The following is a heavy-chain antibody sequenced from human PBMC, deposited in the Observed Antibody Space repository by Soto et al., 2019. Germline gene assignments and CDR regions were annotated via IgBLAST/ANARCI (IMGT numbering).Heavy chain of an antibody. J-gene: IGHJ6*02. Sequence: GESLKISCKGSGYSFTSYWIGWVRQVPGKGLEWMGIIYPGDSDTRYSPSFQGQVTISADKSISTAYLQWSSLKASDTAMYYCARLRLGTVFYYGMDVWGQGTTVTVSS. CDR1: GYSFTSYW. V-gene: IGHV5-51*01. CDR3: ARLRLGTVFYYGMDV. D-gene: IGHD1-1*01. CDR2: IYPGDSDT.